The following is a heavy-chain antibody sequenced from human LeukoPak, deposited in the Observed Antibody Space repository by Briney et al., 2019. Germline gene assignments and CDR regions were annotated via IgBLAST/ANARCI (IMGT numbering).Heavy chain of an antibody. Sequence: SETLSLTCSVAGGSISSYDWSWIRQPQGKGLEWIGYIHYSRSTNYNPSLKSRVTISGDTSKNQFSLKLTSVTAADTAVYYCARDTLGATFPGAFDIWGQGTMVTVSS. CDR1: GGSISSYD. D-gene: IGHD1-26*01. CDR2: IHYSRST. CDR3: ARDTLGATFPGAFDI. J-gene: IGHJ3*02. V-gene: IGHV4-59*01.